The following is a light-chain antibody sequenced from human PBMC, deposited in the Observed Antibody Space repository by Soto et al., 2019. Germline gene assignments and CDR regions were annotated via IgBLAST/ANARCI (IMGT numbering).Light chain of an antibody. V-gene: IGKV2-30*02. Sequence: DVVMTQSPLSLPVTLGQPASISCRSSQSLVHSDGNTYLNWFQQRPGQSPRRLVYRVSNRDSGVPDSFRGSGSGTEFTLKISRVEAEDVGVYYCMQATHCPYTFGQGTKLEIK. CDR3: MQATHCPYT. CDR1: QSLVHSDGNTY. CDR2: RVS. J-gene: IGKJ2*01.